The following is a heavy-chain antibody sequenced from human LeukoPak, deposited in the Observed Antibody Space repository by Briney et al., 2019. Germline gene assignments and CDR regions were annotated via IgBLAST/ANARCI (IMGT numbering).Heavy chain of an antibody. CDR2: ISAYNGNT. CDR1: GYTFTSYG. CDR3: ARDYPHAPHTIVATIAHAKIYGMDV. D-gene: IGHD5-12*01. J-gene: IGHJ6*02. Sequence: ASVKVSCKASGYTFTSYGISWVRQAPGQGLEWMGWISAYNGNTNYAQKLQGRVTMTTDTSTSTAYMELRSLRSDDTAVYYCARDYPHAPHTIVATIAHAKIYGMDVWGQGTTVTVSS. V-gene: IGHV1-18*01.